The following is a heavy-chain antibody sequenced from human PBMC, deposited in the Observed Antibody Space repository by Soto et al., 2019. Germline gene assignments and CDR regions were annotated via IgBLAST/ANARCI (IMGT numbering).Heavy chain of an antibody. Sequence: PSETLSLTFTVSGGSVSSGSYYWHGRRHARGKGVEWIGYIYYSGSTNYNPSLKSRVTISVDTSKNQFSLKLSSVTAADTAVYFCARVWDYYDGSGYFPNWFEPWGQGTLVTVSS. V-gene: IGHV4-61*01. CDR3: ARVWDYYDGSGYFPNWFEP. CDR2: IYYSGST. CDR1: GGSVSSGSYY. J-gene: IGHJ5*02. D-gene: IGHD3-22*01.